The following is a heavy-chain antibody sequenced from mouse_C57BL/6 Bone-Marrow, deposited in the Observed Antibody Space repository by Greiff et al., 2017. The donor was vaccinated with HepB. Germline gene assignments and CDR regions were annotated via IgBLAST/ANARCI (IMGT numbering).Heavy chain of an antibody. CDR3: ARAMISDY. J-gene: IGHJ2*01. CDR1: GYTFTSYW. D-gene: IGHD2-4*01. CDR2: IYPSDGYT. Sequence: QVQLQQPGAELVKPGASVKLSCKASGYTFTSYWMQWVKQRPGQGLEWIGQIYPSDGYTNYNQKFKGKATLTVDTSSSTAYMQLSSLTSEDSAVYYCARAMISDYWGQGTTLTVSS. V-gene: IGHV1-50*01.